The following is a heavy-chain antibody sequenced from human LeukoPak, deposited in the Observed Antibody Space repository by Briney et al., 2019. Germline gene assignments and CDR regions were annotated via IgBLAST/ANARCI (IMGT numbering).Heavy chain of an antibody. V-gene: IGHV4-30-4*01. D-gene: IGHD3-10*01. J-gene: IGHJ2*01. CDR3: ARDYYGSGSLRYFDL. CDR2: IYYSGST. CDR1: GGSVSSGDYY. Sequence: SETLSLTCTVSGGSVSSGDYYWSWIRQPPGKGLEWIGYIYYSGSTYYNPSLKSRVTISVDTSKNQFSLKLSSVTAADTAVYYCARDYYGSGSLRYFDLWGRGTLVTVSS.